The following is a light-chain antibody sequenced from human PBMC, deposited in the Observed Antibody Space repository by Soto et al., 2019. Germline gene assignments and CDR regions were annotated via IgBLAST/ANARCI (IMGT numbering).Light chain of an antibody. V-gene: IGLV2-18*02. J-gene: IGLJ1*01. CDR2: EGS. Sequence: QSALTQPPSVSGSPGQSVTISCTGTSSDVGSYNGVSWYQQPPGTAPKLIIYEGSNRPSGVPDRFSGSKSGNTASLTISGLQAEDEDDYYCNSYTISSTYVFGTGTKVTVL. CDR3: NSYTISSTYV. CDR1: SSDVGSYNG.